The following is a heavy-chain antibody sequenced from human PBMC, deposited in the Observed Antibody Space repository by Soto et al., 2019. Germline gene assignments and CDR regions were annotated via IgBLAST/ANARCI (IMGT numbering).Heavy chain of an antibody. D-gene: IGHD6-6*01. CDR3: ARTRSFTLGFYYDGMDV. CDR1: GYSFASYW. CDR2: NYPGDSDT. J-gene: IGHJ6*02. Sequence: PGESLKISCQGSGYSFASYWVGWVRQMPGKDLEWMGINYPGDSDTRYSPSFQGQVTISAYKSLRTAYLQWTSLKASDTALYYCARTRSFTLGFYYDGMDVWGQGTTVTVSS. V-gene: IGHV5-51*01.